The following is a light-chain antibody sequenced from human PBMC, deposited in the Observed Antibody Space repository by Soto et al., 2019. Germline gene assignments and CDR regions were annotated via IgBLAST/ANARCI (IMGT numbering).Light chain of an antibody. CDR1: QSLLHSNGCNY. Sequence: DLVMTQSPLSLPVTPGEPASISCRSSQSLLHSNGCNYLDWYLQKPGQSPRLLIYLGSNRASGVPDRFSGSGSGTDFTLKISRVEAEDVGVYYCMQALQTPTFGPGTKVDIK. CDR2: LGS. J-gene: IGKJ3*01. CDR3: MQALQTPT. V-gene: IGKV2-28*01.